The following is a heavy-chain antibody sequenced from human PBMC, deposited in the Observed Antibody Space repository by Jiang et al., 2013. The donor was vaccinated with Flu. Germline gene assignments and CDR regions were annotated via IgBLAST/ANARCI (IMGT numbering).Heavy chain of an antibody. V-gene: IGHV4-30-2*01. CDR3: ARDARGXINYYGLDV. D-gene: IGHD1-14*01. Sequence: GPGLVKPSQTLSLTCAVSGGSISSGGYSWSWIRQPPGKGLEWIGYIYHRGSTYYNPSLKSRVIISVDRSKNQFSLKLNSVTAADTAVYYCARDARGXINYYGLDVWGQGTTVTVSS. J-gene: IGHJ6*02. CDR2: IYHRGST. CDR1: GGSISSGGYS.